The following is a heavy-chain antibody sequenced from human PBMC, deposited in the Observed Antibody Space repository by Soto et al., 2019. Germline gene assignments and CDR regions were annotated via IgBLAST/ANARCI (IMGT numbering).Heavy chain of an antibody. J-gene: IGHJ3*02. Sequence: QVQLQESGPGLVKPSETLSLTCTVSGGSISSYYWSWIRQPPGKGLEWIGYIYYSGSTNYNPSLKSRVTISVDTSKNQFSLKLSSVTAADTAVYYCARDNKVGSSSWYEAFDIWGQGTMVTVSS. CDR1: GGSISSYY. CDR3: ARDNKVGSSSWYEAFDI. V-gene: IGHV4-59*01. CDR2: IYYSGST. D-gene: IGHD6-13*01.